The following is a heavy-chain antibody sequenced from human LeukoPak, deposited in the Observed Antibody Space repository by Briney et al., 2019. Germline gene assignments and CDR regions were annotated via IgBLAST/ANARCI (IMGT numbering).Heavy chain of an antibody. CDR2: IKPKIGGT. CDR3: PRGLWREEPRGSKCFDY. D-gene: IGHD3-16*01. V-gene: IGHV1-2*02. CDR1: GYTFTGYY. J-gene: IGHJ4*02. Sequence: ASGTVSSKASGYTFTGYYMHWVRHAPGEGLEWMGWIKPKIGGTNYAQKFQGRVTMTRDTSISTAYMELRKLRSDDTAVYYCPRGLWREEPRGSKCFDYWGQGTLVTVRS.